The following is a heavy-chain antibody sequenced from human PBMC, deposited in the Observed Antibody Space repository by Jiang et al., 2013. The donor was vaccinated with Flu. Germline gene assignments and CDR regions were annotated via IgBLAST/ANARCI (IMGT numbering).Heavy chain of an antibody. Sequence: RSRGLEWLGRTYYRSKWYLDYALSVQSRITINPDTSKNQFXLHLKSVTPEDSALYYCASGPGDYWGQGILVTVSS. J-gene: IGHJ4*02. V-gene: IGHV6-1*01. CDR2: TYYRSKWYL. CDR3: ASGPGDY.